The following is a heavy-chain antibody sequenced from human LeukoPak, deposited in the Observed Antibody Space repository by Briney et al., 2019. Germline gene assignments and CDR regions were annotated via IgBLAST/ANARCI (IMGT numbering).Heavy chain of an antibody. CDR2: IYYSGST. CDR3: ASIYCGGDCYSFWVYNWFDP. CDR1: GGSFSGYY. Sequence: PSETLSLTCAVYGGSFSGYYWSWIRQPPGKGLEWIGSIYYSGSTYYNPSLKSRVTISVDTSKNQFSLKLSSVTAADTAVYYCASIYCGGDCYSFWVYNWFDPWGQGTLVTVSS. V-gene: IGHV4-34*01. J-gene: IGHJ5*02. D-gene: IGHD2-21*02.